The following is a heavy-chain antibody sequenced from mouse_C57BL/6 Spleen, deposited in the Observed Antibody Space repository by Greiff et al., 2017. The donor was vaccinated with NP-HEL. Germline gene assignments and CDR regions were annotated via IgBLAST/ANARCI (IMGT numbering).Heavy chain of an antibody. J-gene: IGHJ4*01. CDR1: GYTFTSYW. V-gene: IGHV1-50*01. D-gene: IGHD2-1*01. CDR3: AREEVGKGYARDY. Sequence: QVQLQQPEAELVKPGASVKLSCKASGYTFTSYWMQLVKQRPGQGLEWIGEIDPSDSYTNYNQKFEGKATLTVDTSSSTAYMQLSSLTSEDSAVYYCAREEVGKGYARDYWCQGTSVTVSS. CDR2: IDPSDSYT.